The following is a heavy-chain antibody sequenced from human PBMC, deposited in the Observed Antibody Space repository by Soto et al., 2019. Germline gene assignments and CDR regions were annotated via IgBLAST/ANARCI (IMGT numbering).Heavy chain of an antibody. J-gene: IGHJ6*04. CDR3: ATQESSSAAYSYGMDV. Sequence: SETLSLTCTVSGGSTSSSGYYWGWIRQPPGKGLEWIGNIYYSGRTFYNPSLKSRVTMSVGTSKNQFSLKLSSVTAADTAVYYCATQESSSAAYSYGMDVWGEGTTVTVSS. D-gene: IGHD6-6*01. CDR1: GGSTSSSGYY. CDR2: IYYSGRT. V-gene: IGHV4-39*01.